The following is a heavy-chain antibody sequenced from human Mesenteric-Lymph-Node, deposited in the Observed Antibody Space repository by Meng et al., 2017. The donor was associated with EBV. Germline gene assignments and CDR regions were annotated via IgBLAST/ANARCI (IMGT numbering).Heavy chain of an antibody. J-gene: IGHJ4*02. D-gene: IGHD4-17*01. CDR1: GFTFSSYG. V-gene: IGHV3-23*01. Sequence: VPLLESGGGLVQPGGSLRISCAASGFTFSSYGMSWVRQAPGKGLEWVSAIGNRGATTYYADSVKGRFTISRDNSKNALYLQLNSLRVDDTAVYYCAKHDYGYNQPHDYWGQGTLVTVSS. CDR2: IGNRGATT. CDR3: AKHDYGYNQPHDY.